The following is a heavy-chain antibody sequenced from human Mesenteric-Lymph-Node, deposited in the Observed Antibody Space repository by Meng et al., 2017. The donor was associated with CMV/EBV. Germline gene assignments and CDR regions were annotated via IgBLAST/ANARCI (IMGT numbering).Heavy chain of an antibody. V-gene: IGHV3-15*01. CDR3: TTDRAEH. D-gene: IGHD1/OR15-1a*01. J-gene: IGHJ4*02. CDR2: VKRKIDGETR. CDR1: GFIFGTYG. Sequence: GESLKISCAASGFIFGTYGMAWVRQAPGKGLEWVGRVKRKIDGETRDYGASVKGRFTMSRDDSKSTLYLQMDNLKTEDTAVYYCTTDRAEHWGQGTLVTVSS.